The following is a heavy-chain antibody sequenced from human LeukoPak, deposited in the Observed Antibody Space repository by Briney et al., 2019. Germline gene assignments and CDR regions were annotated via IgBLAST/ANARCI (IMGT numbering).Heavy chain of an antibody. Sequence: GGSLRLSCAASGFTFDDYAMHWVRQAPGKGLEWVSGISWNSGSIGYADSVKGRFTISRDNAKNFLYLQMNSLRAEDTALYYCAKDKRGSYYNYFDYWGQGTLVTVSS. V-gene: IGHV3-9*01. CDR2: ISWNSGSI. D-gene: IGHD1-26*01. CDR1: GFTFDDYA. CDR3: AKDKRGSYYNYFDY. J-gene: IGHJ4*02.